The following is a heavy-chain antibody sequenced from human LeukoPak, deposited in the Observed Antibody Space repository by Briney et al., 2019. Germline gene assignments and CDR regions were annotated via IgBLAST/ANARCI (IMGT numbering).Heavy chain of an antibody. V-gene: IGHV6-1*01. CDR1: GDSVSSNSAA. Sequence: SQTLSLTCALSGDSVSSNSAAWNWIRQSPSGGLEWLGRTYYRSKWYYDYAVSVTSRITINPDTSKNQFSLHLNSVTPEDTAVYYCAREGWSSFDYWGQGTLVTVSS. J-gene: IGHJ4*02. CDR3: AREGWSSFDY. CDR2: TYYRSKWYY.